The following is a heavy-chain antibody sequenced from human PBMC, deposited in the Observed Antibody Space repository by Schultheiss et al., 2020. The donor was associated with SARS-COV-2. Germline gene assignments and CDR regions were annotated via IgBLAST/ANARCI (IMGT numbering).Heavy chain of an antibody. Sequence: SETLSLTCAVYGGSFSGYYWSWIRQHPGKGLEWIGYIYYSGSTYYNPSLKSRVTMSVDTSKNQFSLKLSSVTAADTAVYYCASSSWSGYYYYGMDVWGQGTTVTVSS. V-gene: IGHV4-34*01. CDR3: ASSSWSGYYYYGMDV. D-gene: IGHD6-13*01. CDR2: IYYSGST. J-gene: IGHJ6*02. CDR1: GGSFSGYY.